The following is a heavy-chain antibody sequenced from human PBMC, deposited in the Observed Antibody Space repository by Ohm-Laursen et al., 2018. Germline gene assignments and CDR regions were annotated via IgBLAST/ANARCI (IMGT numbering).Heavy chain of an antibody. Sequence: TLSLTCTVSGGSISSYYWSWIRQPPGKGLEWIGYIYHSGRTNYNPSLKSRVTISVDTSKNQFSLKLSSVTAADTAVYYCARHAAYCGGDCYSRWFDPWGQGTLVTVSS. V-gene: IGHV4-59*08. D-gene: IGHD2-21*02. CDR3: ARHAAYCGGDCYSRWFDP. CDR2: IYHSGRT. J-gene: IGHJ5*02. CDR1: GGSISSYY.